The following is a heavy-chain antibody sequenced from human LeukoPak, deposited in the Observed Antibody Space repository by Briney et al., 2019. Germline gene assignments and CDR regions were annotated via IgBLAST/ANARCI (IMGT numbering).Heavy chain of an antibody. CDR2: ISGSGGRT. J-gene: IGHJ4*02. Sequence: PGGTLRLSCAASGFTFSSYGMSWVRQAPGKGLEWVSGISGSGGRTYYADSVKGRFTISRDNSKNTLYLQMNSLRAEDTAVYYCAKFGDRRSIAVAGNNLRFDYWGQGTLVTVSS. CDR3: AKFGDRRSIAVAGNNLRFDY. CDR1: GFTFSSYG. V-gene: IGHV3-23*01. D-gene: IGHD6-19*01.